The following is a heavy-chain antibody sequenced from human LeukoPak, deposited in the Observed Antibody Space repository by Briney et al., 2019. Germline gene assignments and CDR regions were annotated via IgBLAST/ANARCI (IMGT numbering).Heavy chain of an antibody. D-gene: IGHD4-17*01. CDR1: GYTFTGYY. Sequence: ASVKVSCKASGYTFTGYYVHWVRQTPGQGLEWMGWINSKSGNTRNAQNFQGRVTMTRDTSITTGYMELSGLRSDDTAVYYCASRPTDGNYAMWDYWGQGTLVIVSS. J-gene: IGHJ4*02. CDR2: INSKSGNT. CDR3: ASRPTDGNYAMWDY. V-gene: IGHV1-2*02.